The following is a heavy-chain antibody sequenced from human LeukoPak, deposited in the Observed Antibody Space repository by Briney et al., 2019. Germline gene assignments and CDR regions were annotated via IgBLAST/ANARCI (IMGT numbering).Heavy chain of an antibody. CDR2: IYYSGTT. J-gene: IGHJ4*02. V-gene: IGHV4-31*03. Sequence: PSETLSLTCTVSGDSMSSSGYYWSWIRQPPGSGLEWIGYIYYSGTTYYNPSLKSRVTISVETSKNQFSLRLSSVTAADTAVYYCARDTGYTSDYWGQGILVTVSS. CDR1: GDSMSSSGYY. D-gene: IGHD3-16*02. CDR3: ARDTGYTSDY.